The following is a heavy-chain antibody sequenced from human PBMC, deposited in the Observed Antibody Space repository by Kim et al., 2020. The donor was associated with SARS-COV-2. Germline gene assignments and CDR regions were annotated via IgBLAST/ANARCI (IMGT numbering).Heavy chain of an antibody. CDR3: ARDYGDRARRIGTDY. V-gene: IGHV1-3*01. Sequence: ASVKVSCKASGYTFTSYAMHWVRQAPGQRLEWMGWINAGNGNTKYSQKFQGRVTITRDTSASTAYMELSSLRSEDTAVYYCARDYGDRARRIGTDYWGQGTLVTVSS. CDR2: INAGNGNT. D-gene: IGHD4-17*01. J-gene: IGHJ4*02. CDR1: GYTFTSYA.